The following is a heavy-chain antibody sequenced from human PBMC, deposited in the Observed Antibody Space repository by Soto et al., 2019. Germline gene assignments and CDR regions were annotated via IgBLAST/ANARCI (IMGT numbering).Heavy chain of an antibody. CDR1: GGTFSSYA. CDR2: IIPIFGTA. D-gene: IGHD3-3*01. CDR3: ASSRSGYMAYYYYGMDV. V-gene: IGHV1-69*01. J-gene: IGHJ6*02. Sequence: VSCKASGGTFSSYAISWVRQAPGQGLEWMGGIIPIFGTANYAQKFQGRVTITADESTSTAYMELSSLRSEDTAVYYCASSRSGYMAYYYYGMDVWGQGTTVTVSS.